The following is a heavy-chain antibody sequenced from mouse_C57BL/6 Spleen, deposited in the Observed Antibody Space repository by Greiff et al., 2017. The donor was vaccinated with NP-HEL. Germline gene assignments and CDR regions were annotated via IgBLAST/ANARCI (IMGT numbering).Heavy chain of an antibody. V-gene: IGHV1-26*01. J-gene: IGHJ2*01. D-gene: IGHD2-2*01. Sequence: EVQLQQSGPELVKPGASVKISCKASGYTFTDYYMNWVKQSHGKSLEWIGDINPNNGGTSYNQKFKGKATLTVDKSSSTAYMELRSLTSEDSAVYYCARRIVYYGYDPGYFDYWGQGTTLTVSS. CDR2: INPNNGGT. CDR1: GYTFTDYY. CDR3: ARRIVYYGYDPGYFDY.